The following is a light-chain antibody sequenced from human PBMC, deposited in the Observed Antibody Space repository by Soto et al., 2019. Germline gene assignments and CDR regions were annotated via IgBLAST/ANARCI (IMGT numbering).Light chain of an antibody. V-gene: IGKV3-20*01. CDR1: HSVSSSY. Sequence: EIVLTQSPGTLSLSPGERATLSCRASHSVSSSYLAWYQQKPGQAPRLLIYGASSRATGIPDRFSGSGSGTDFTLTINRLAPEDFAVYYCQQYGSSPPYTFGQGTKLEIK. J-gene: IGKJ2*01. CDR2: GAS. CDR3: QQYGSSPPYT.